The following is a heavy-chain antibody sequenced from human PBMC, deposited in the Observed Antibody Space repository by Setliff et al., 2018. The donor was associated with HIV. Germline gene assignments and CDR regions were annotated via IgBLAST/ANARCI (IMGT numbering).Heavy chain of an antibody. V-gene: IGHV4-61*02. D-gene: IGHD3-22*01. J-gene: IGHJ5*02. CDR1: GGSISSGSYY. CDR2: IYTSGST. Sequence: PSETLSLTCTVSGGSISSGSYYWSWIRQPAGKGLEWIGRIYTSGSTKYNPSLKSRVTISVDTSKNQFSLKVSSVTAADTAVYYCARLVEAYDSSGYFFNWFDPWGQGTLVTVSS. CDR3: ARLVEAYDSSGYFFNWFDP.